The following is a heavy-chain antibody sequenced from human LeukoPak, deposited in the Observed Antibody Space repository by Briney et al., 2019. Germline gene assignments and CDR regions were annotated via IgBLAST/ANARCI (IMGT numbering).Heavy chain of an antibody. CDR2: ISSSSSYI. CDR3: ARGLFMVRGLTDDAFDI. Sequence: GGSLRLSCAASGFTFSSYSMNWVRQAPGKGLEWVSSISSSSSYIYYADSVKGRFTISRDNAKNSLYLQMNSLRAEDTAVYYCARGLFMVRGLTDDAFDIWGQGTMVTVSS. CDR1: GFTFSSYS. D-gene: IGHD3-10*01. J-gene: IGHJ3*02. V-gene: IGHV3-21*01.